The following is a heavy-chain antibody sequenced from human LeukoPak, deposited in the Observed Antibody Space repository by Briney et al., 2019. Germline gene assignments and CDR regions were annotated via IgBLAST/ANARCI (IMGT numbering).Heavy chain of an antibody. D-gene: IGHD3-16*02. CDR2: ISGTGGDT. CDR3: AKNQVSGSYPPNWSDP. Sequence: PGGSLRLSCAASGFTFRSYAMTWVRQAPEKGLEWVAAISGTGGDTYYADSVKGRFTISRDNSKYMLYLQVNSLRAEDTAVYYCAKNQVSGSYPPNWSDPWGQGTLVTVSS. CDR1: GFTFRSYA. V-gene: IGHV3-23*01. J-gene: IGHJ5*02.